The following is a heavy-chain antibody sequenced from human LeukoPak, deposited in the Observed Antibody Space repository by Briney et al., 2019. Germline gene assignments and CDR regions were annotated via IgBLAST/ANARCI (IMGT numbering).Heavy chain of an antibody. Sequence: GGSLRLSCAASGFTFSRSWMHWVRQAPGEGLVWVSRINDDGSTTSYADSVKGRFTISRDNAKKTLFLQMNSLRAEDTGVYYCARGPAANSGNYYVGDYWGQGTLVTVSS. CDR3: ARGPAANSGNYYVGDY. CDR1: GFTFSRSW. D-gene: IGHD1-26*01. CDR2: INDDGSTT. J-gene: IGHJ4*02. V-gene: IGHV3-74*01.